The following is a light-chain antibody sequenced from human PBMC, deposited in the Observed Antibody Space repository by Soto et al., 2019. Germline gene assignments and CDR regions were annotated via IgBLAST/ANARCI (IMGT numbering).Light chain of an antibody. Sequence: QSVLTQPPSASGSPGQSVTISCTGTSGDIGGYDYVSWYQQHPGKAPKLMIYEVTKRPLGVPDRFSGSKSGNTASLTVSGLQAEDEADYYCSSYAGSNNPYVFGTETKVTVL. V-gene: IGLV2-8*01. J-gene: IGLJ1*01. CDR2: EVT. CDR1: SGDIGGYDY. CDR3: SSYAGSNNPYV.